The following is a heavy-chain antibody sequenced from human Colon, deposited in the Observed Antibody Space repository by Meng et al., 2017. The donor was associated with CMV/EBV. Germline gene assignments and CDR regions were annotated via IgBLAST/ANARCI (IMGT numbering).Heavy chain of an antibody. V-gene: IGHV3-48*03. CDR2: ISRSGDII. D-gene: IGHD2-2*02. J-gene: IGHJ6*02. CDR3: VRTAYCSSTSCYSHFGMDV. Sequence: GGSLRLSCAASGFTFSSYEMNWVRQAPGKGLEWVSYISRSGDIIYDADSLKGRFTISRDNTKNSLYLQMNSLRAEDTGTYYCVRTAYCSSTSCYSHFGMDVWGQGTTVTVSS. CDR1: GFTFSSYE.